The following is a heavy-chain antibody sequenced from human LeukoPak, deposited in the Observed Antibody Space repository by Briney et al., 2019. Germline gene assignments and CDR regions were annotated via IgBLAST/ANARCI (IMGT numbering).Heavy chain of an antibody. Sequence: SETLSLTCTVSGGSISSYYWSWIRQPPGEGLEWIGSIFYSGSTNYSPSLKSRVTISVDTSKNQFSLKLSSVTAADTALYYCARVGPYDSSGYYYFDYWGQGTLVTVSS. V-gene: IGHV4-59*01. J-gene: IGHJ4*02. CDR1: GGSISSYY. CDR3: ARVGPYDSSGYYYFDY. CDR2: IFYSGST. D-gene: IGHD3-22*01.